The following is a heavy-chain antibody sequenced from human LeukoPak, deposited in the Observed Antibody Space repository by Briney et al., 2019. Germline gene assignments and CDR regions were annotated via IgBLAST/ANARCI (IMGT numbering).Heavy chain of an antibody. CDR3: ARGKQQWLDQYYFDY. V-gene: IGHV1-69*13. J-gene: IGHJ4*02. CDR2: IIPIFGTA. Sequence: ASVKVSCKASGGTFSSYAISWVRQAPGQGLEWMGGIIPIFGTANYTQKFQGRVTITADESTSTAYMELSSLRSDDTAVYYCARGKQQWLDQYYFDYWGQGTLVTVSS. CDR1: GGTFSSYA. D-gene: IGHD6-19*01.